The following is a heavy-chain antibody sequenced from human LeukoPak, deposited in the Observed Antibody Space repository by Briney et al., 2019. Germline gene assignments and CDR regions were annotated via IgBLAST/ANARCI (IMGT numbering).Heavy chain of an antibody. Sequence: GGSLRLSCVASGFTFSDYNLNWVRQAPGKGLEWISYIGISSGNTKYADSVKGRFTISGDIAKNSLYLQMNSLRAEDTAVYYCARSSMVRGDYYYYYGMDVWGQGTTVTVSS. J-gene: IGHJ6*02. CDR1: GFTFSDYN. V-gene: IGHV3-11*06. CDR2: IGISSGNT. CDR3: ARSSMVRGDYYYYYGMDV. D-gene: IGHD3-10*01.